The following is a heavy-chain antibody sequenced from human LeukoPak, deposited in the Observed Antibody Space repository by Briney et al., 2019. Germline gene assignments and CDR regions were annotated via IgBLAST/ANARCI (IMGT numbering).Heavy chain of an antibody. V-gene: IGHV3-66*01. CDR2: IYSGGST. Sequence: GGSLRLSCAASGFTVSNNYMSWVRQAPGERLEWVSIIYSGGSTYYADSVKGRFTISRDNSKNTVYLQMNRLRAEDTAVYHCARVSGGNYDYWGQGTLVTVSS. J-gene: IGHJ4*02. CDR1: GFTVSNNY. CDR3: ARVSGGNYDY. D-gene: IGHD6-19*01.